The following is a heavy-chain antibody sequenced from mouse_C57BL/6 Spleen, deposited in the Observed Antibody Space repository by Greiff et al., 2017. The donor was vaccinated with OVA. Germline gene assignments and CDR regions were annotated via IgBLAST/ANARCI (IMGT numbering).Heavy chain of an antibody. D-gene: IGHD1-1*01. Sequence: VQLKQSGAELVRPGASVKLSCTASGFNIKDDYMHWVKQRPEQGLEWIGWIDPENGDTEYASKFQGKATITADTSSNTAYLQLSSLTSEDTAVYYCTLYYGSDYWGQGTTLTVSS. CDR1: GFNIKDDY. CDR2: IDPENGDT. V-gene: IGHV14-4*01. J-gene: IGHJ2*01. CDR3: TLYYGSDY.